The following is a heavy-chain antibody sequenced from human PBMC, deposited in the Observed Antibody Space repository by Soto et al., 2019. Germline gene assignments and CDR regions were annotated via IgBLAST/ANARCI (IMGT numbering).Heavy chain of an antibody. D-gene: IGHD1-26*01. V-gene: IGHV3-30*18. J-gene: IGHJ4*02. Sequence: GGSLRLSCAASGFTFSSYGMHWVRQAPGKGLEWVAVISYDGSNKYYADSVKGQFTISRDNSKNTLYLQMNSLRAEDTAVYYCAKSSSGSYHNDYWGQGTLVTVSS. CDR1: GFTFSSYG. CDR3: AKSSSGSYHNDY. CDR2: ISYDGSNK.